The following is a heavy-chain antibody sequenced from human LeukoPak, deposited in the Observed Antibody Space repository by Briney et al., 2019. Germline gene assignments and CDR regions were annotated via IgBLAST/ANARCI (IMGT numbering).Heavy chain of an antibody. CDR2: IYHSGST. Sequence: TPSETLSLTCTVSGYSISSGYYWGWIRQPPGKGLEWIGSIYHSGSTYYNPSLKSRVTISVDTSKNQFSLKLSSVTAADTAVYYCARASYGDYVDYWGQGTLVTVSS. CDR3: ARASYGDYVDY. J-gene: IGHJ4*02. D-gene: IGHD4-17*01. CDR1: GYSISSGYY. V-gene: IGHV4-38-2*02.